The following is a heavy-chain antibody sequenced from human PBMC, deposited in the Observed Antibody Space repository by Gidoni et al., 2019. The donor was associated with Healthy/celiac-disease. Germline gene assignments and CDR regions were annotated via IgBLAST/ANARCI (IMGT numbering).Heavy chain of an antibody. Sequence: EVQLLESGGGLVQPGGSVRLSCAASGFTFSSYAMSWVRQAPGKGLGWVSAISGSGGSTYYADSVKGRFTISRDNSKNTLYLQMNSLRAEDTAVYYCAKVFRRGLLAAAGTSYYYGMDVWGQGTTVTVSS. J-gene: IGHJ6*02. D-gene: IGHD6-13*01. CDR2: ISGSGGST. CDR3: AKVFRRGLLAAAGTSYYYGMDV. CDR1: GFTFSSYA. V-gene: IGHV3-23*01.